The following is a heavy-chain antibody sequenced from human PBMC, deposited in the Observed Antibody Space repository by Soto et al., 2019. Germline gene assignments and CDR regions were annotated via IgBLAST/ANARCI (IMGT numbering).Heavy chain of an antibody. Sequence: QITLKESGPTLVKPTQTLTLTCTFSGFSLSNSGVGVGWIRQPPGKALEWLALIHWDDDKRYSLSLKNRITITQDTSKDVEVVTMSNLDSVDTATYSFSYRVTITMVRGIIRLGFASWGQGTLVTVSS. CDR3: SYRVTITMVRGIIRLGFAS. CDR2: IHWDDDK. J-gene: IGHJ4*02. V-gene: IGHV2-5*02. CDR1: GFSLSNSGVG. D-gene: IGHD3-10*01.